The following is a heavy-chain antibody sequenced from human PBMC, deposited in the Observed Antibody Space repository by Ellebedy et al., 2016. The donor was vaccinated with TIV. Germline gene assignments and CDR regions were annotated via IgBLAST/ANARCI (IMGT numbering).Heavy chain of an antibody. CDR2: IYPGDSDT. D-gene: IGHD3-16*01. V-gene: IGHV5-51*01. CDR1: GSIFTSYW. J-gene: IGHJ2*01. Sequence: GESLKISXKGSGSIFTSYWIGWVRQMPGKGLEWVGIIYPGDSDTRYSPSFQGQVTISADKSISTAYLQWTGLKASDTAMYYCARHSWRSDWFFDLWGRGTLATVSS. CDR3: ARHSWRSDWFFDL.